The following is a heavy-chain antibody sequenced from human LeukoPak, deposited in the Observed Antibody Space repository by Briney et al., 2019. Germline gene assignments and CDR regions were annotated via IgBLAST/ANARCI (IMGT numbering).Heavy chain of an antibody. Sequence: PSETLSLTCTVSGGSISSYYWSWIRQPPGKGLEWIGYIYYSGSPNYNPSLKSRATISIDMSKNQFSLRLSSVTAADTAVYYCARDPAAAGIIDWGQGTLVTVSS. J-gene: IGHJ4*02. CDR1: GGSISSYY. CDR3: ARDPAAAGIID. V-gene: IGHV4-59*01. CDR2: IYYSGSP. D-gene: IGHD6-13*01.